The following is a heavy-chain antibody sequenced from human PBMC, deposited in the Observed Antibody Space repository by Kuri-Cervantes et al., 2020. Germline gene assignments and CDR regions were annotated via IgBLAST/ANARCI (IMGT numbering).Heavy chain of an antibody. Sequence: SETLSLTCTVSGGSISSSSYYWGWIRQPPGKGLEWIGSMSHSGSTSYSPSLKSRVTISVDKSMNQFSLRLGSMTAADTAIYYCVGYNFWLGTSLEYWGLGILVTVSS. CDR1: GGSISSSSYY. CDR3: VGYNFWLGTSLEY. V-gene: IGHV4-39*07. D-gene: IGHD3/OR15-3a*01. J-gene: IGHJ4*02. CDR2: MSHSGST.